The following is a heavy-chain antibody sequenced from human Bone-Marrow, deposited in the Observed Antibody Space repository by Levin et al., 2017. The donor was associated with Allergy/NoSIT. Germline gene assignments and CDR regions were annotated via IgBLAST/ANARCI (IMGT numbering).Heavy chain of an antibody. CDR2: IYYSGST. V-gene: IGHV4-59*01. CDR3: ARQGWYRGWFDP. CDR1: GGSISSYY. Sequence: SQTLSLTCTVSGGSISSYYWSWIRQPPGKGLEWIGYIYYSGSTNYNPSLKSRVTISVDTSKNQFSLKLSSVTAADTAVYYCARQGWYRGWFDPWGQGTLVTVSS. J-gene: IGHJ5*02. D-gene: IGHD2-15*01.